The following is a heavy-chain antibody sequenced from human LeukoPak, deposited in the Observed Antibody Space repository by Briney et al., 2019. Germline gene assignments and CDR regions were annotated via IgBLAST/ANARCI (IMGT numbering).Heavy chain of an antibody. Sequence: GGSLRLSYAAPGFTFYTYGMHWVRQAPGKGLEWVAVISYDGSNKYYADSVKGRFTISRDNSKNTLYLQMNSLRAEDTAVYYCAKDLNGGPVDYWGQGTLVTVSS. J-gene: IGHJ4*02. CDR1: GFTFYTYG. D-gene: IGHD4-23*01. CDR3: AKDLNGGPVDY. V-gene: IGHV3-30*18. CDR2: ISYDGSNK.